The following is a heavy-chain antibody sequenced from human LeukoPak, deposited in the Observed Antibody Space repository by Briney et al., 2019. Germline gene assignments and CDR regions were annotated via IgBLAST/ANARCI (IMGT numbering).Heavy chain of an antibody. CDR1: GFSFSSYS. CDR2: ISRDSRTI. V-gene: IGHV3-21*04. Sequence: GESLRLSCAASGFSFSSYSMNWVRQAPGKGLEWVSIISRDSRTIVDADSVKGRFTISRDNAKNSLYLQMNSLRAEDTAVYYCARLPGVPSVDYWGQGTLVTVSS. J-gene: IGHJ4*02. D-gene: IGHD3-10*01. CDR3: ARLPGVPSVDY.